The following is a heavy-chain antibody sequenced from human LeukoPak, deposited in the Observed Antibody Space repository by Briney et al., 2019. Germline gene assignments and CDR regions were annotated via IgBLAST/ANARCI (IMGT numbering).Heavy chain of an antibody. J-gene: IGHJ4*02. Sequence: PGGSLRLSCAASGFTFSRYAMSWVRQAPGKGLEWVSTVSGSGGSAYYADSVKGRFIISRDNSKNTLYLQMNSLRAEDTAVYYWAKDAGARGGGGDYFDYWGQGTLVTVSS. CDR2: VSGSGGSA. D-gene: IGHD3-10*01. CDR1: GFTFSRYA. V-gene: IGHV3-23*01. CDR3: AKDAGARGGGGDYFDY.